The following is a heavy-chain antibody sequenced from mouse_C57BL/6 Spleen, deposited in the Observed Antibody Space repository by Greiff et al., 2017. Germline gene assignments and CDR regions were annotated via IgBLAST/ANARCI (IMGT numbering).Heavy chain of an antibody. CDR2: IHPNSGST. CDR1: GYTFTSYW. CDR3: ARSRERDYAMDY. Sequence: QVQLQQSGAELVKPGASVKLSCKASGYTFTSYWMHWVKQRPGQGLEWIGMIHPNSGSTNYNEKFKSKATLTVDKSSSTAYMQLSSLTSEDSAVYYCARSRERDYAMDYWGQGTSVTVSS. J-gene: IGHJ4*01. V-gene: IGHV1-64*01.